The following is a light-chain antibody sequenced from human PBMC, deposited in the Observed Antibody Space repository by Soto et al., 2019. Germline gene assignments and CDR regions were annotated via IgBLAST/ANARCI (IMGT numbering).Light chain of an antibody. CDR3: QQYGRSLWT. Sequence: EIVLTQSPGTLSLSPGERATLSCRASQSVSSGDLAWYQQKPGQAPRLLIYGASSRATGIPDRFSGSGSGTDFTLTISRLEPEDFAVYYCQQYGRSLWTFGQGTKVEIK. CDR2: GAS. CDR1: QSVSSGD. V-gene: IGKV3-20*01. J-gene: IGKJ1*01.